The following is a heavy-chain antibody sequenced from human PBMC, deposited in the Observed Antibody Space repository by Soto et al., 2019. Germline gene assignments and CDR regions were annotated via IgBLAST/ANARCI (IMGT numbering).Heavy chain of an antibody. V-gene: IGHV1-18*04. J-gene: IGHJ3*02. D-gene: IGHD2-15*01. CDR1: GYTFTSYG. CDR3: GRVLAMLSYCSGGSCYTGDAFDI. CDR2: ISAYNGNT. Sequence: QVQLVQSGAEVKKPGASVKVSCKASGYTFTSYGISWVRQAPGQGREWMGWISAYNGNTNYAQKLQGRVTMTTDTSTSSAYMELRSVISDEAAVYYCGRVLAMLSYCSGGSCYTGDAFDIWGQGTMVTVSA.